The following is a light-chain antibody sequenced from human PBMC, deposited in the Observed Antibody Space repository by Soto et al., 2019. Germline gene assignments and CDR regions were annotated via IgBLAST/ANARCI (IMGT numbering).Light chain of an antibody. CDR1: ERIYSAY. Sequence: VVLTQSPGTLSLSRCERATLSCRASERIYSAYLGWYQQKPGQAPRLLIYGTSSRATGIPDRFSGSGSGTDFTLTISSLQPDDFATYYCQQYNSYPLTFGGGTKVDIK. J-gene: IGKJ4*01. CDR3: QQYNSYPLT. CDR2: GTS. V-gene: IGKV3-20*01.